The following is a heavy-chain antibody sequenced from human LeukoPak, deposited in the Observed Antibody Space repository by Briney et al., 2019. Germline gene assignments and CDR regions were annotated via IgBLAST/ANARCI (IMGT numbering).Heavy chain of an antibody. CDR1: GFTFSSYS. J-gene: IGHJ4*02. D-gene: IGHD3-3*01. Sequence: GGSLRLSCAASGFTFSSYSMNWVRQAPGKGLEWVSSISSSSYIYYADSVKGRFTISRDNAKNSLYLQMNSLRAEDTAVYYCARGDYDFWSGYYPFDYWGQGTLVTVSS. CDR3: ARGDYDFWSGYYPFDY. CDR2: ISSSSYI. V-gene: IGHV3-21*01.